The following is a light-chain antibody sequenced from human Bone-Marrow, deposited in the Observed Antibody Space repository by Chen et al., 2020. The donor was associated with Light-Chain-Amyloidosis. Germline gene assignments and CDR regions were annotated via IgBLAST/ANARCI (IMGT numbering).Light chain of an antibody. J-gene: IGLJ3*02. CDR1: NIGSTS. V-gene: IGLV3-21*02. CDR2: DDS. CDR3: QVWDMSSDRPV. Sequence: SYVLTQPSSVSVAPGQTATIACGGNNIGSTSVHWYQQTPGQAPLLVVYDDSDRPSGSPERLSGSNSGNTTSLTISRVEAGDEADYYCQVWDMSSDRPVFGGGTKLTVL.